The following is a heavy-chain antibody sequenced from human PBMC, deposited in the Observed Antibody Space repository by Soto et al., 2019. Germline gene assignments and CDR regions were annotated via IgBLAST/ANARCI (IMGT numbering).Heavy chain of an antibody. V-gene: IGHV3-33*01. CDR1: GFTFSSYG. D-gene: IGHD6-19*01. J-gene: IGHJ4*02. CDR3: ARVGNGWYFDY. CDR2: IWYDGSNK. Sequence: QVQLVESGGGVVQPGRSLRLSCAASGFTFSSYGMHWVRQAPGKGLEWVTVIWYDGSNKYYADSVKGRFTISRDNSKNTLYLQMNGLRAEDTAVYYCARVGNGWYFDYWGQGTLVTVSS.